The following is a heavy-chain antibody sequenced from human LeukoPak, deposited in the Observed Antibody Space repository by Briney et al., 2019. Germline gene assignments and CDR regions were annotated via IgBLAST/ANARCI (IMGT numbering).Heavy chain of an antibody. CDR2: IYPSDSDT. J-gene: IGHJ6*02. V-gene: IGHV5-51*01. CDR1: GYNFATYW. CDR3: ARRPYYYGMDV. Sequence: GESLKISCKGSGYNFATYWIGWVRQMPGKGLEWMGIIYPSDSDTRYSPSFQGQVTISVDKSINTAYLQWSNLRASDTAIYYCARRPYYYGMDVWGQGTAVTVSS.